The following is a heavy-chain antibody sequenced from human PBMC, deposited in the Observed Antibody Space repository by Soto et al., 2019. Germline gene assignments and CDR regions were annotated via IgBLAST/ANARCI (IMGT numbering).Heavy chain of an antibody. CDR3: ARSRYCSGGSCYSFPHWFDP. Sequence: GGSLRLSCAASGFTFDDYTMHWVRQAPGKGLEWVSLISWDGGSIYYADSVKGRFTISRDNAKNSLYLQMNSLRAEDTAVYYCARSRYCSGGSCYSFPHWFDPWGQGTLVTVSS. D-gene: IGHD2-15*01. J-gene: IGHJ5*02. V-gene: IGHV3-43*01. CDR2: ISWDGGSI. CDR1: GFTFDDYT.